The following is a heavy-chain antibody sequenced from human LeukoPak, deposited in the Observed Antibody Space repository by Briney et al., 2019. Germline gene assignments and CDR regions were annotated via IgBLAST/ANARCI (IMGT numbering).Heavy chain of an antibody. CDR3: ARAGSSIAARPPDY. D-gene: IGHD6-6*01. CDR2: VSYSGST. J-gene: IGHJ4*02. CDR1: GASFSSSPYF. V-gene: IGHV4-39*07. Sequence: SETLSLTCTVSGASFSSSPYFWGWIRQPPGKGLEWVGSVSYSGSTYYNPSLKSRVTISLDTSKNQFSLKLASVTAADTAVYYCARAGSSIAARPPDYWGQGTLVIVSS.